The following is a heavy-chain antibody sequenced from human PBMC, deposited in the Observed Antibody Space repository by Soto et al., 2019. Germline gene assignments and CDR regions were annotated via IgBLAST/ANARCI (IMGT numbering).Heavy chain of an antibody. CDR1: GFTFSSYA. D-gene: IGHD2-21*02. V-gene: IGHV3-23*01. Sequence: EVQLLESGGGLVQPGGSLRLSCAASGFTFSSYAMSWVRQAPGKGLEWVSAISGSGGSTYYADSVKGRFTISRDNSKNTLYLQMNSLRAEDTAVYYCAKDRVTPYCGGDCYPPDAFDIWGQGTMVTVSS. CDR3: AKDRVTPYCGGDCYPPDAFDI. J-gene: IGHJ3*02. CDR2: ISGSGGST.